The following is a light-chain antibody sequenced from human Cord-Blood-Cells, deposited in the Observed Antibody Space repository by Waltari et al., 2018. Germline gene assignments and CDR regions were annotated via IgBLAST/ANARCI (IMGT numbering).Light chain of an antibody. CDR3: QVWDSSSDHYV. Sequence: SYVLTQPPSVSVAPGKTARITCGGNNIGSKSVHWYQQKPGQAPVLVVDDDSDRPSGIPARFSGSNSGNTATLTIIRVEAGDEADYYCQVWDSSSDHYVFGTGTKVTVL. J-gene: IGLJ1*01. V-gene: IGLV3-21*03. CDR2: DDS. CDR1: NIGSKS.